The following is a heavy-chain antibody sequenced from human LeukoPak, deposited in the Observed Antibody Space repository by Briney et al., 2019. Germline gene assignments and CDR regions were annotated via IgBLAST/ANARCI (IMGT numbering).Heavy chain of an antibody. V-gene: IGHV3-48*03. CDR3: APGGLLGDAFDI. CDR1: GFTFSSYE. CDR2: ISSSGSTI. D-gene: IGHD2-15*01. J-gene: IGHJ3*02. Sequence: GGSLRLSCAASGFTFSSYEMNWVRQAPGKGPEWVSYISSSGSTIYYADSVKGRFTISRDNAKNSLYLQMNGLRAEDTAAYYCAPGGLLGDAFDIWGQGTMVTVSS.